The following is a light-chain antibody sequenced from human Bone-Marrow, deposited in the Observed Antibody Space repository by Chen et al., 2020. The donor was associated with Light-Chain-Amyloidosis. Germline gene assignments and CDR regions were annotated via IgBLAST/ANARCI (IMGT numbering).Light chain of an antibody. CDR1: DLPTKY. Sequence: SYELTQPPSVSVSPGQTARITCSGDDLPTKYAYWYQQEPGQSPVLVIHRDTERPSWISERFSGSSSGTTATLTISGVQAEDEADYHCQSADSSGTYEVIFGGGTKLTVL. CDR2: RDT. CDR3: QSADSSGTYEVI. J-gene: IGLJ2*01. V-gene: IGLV3-25*03.